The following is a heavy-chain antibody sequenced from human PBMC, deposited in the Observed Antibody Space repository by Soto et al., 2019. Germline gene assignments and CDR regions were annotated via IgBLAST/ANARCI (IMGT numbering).Heavy chain of an antibody. CDR2: IYYSGST. CDR3: ARPGSYGSGSYYKYNYYYNGMDV. CDR1: GGSISRYY. Sequence: SETLPLTWTVSGGSISRYYWSWIRQPPGKRLEWLGYIYYSGSTNYNPSLKSRVTISVDTPKNQFSLKLSPLTAADPAVYYCARPGSYGSGSYYKYNYYYNGMDVCGRGNTVTASS. J-gene: IGHJ6*02. V-gene: IGHV4-59*01. D-gene: IGHD3-10*01.